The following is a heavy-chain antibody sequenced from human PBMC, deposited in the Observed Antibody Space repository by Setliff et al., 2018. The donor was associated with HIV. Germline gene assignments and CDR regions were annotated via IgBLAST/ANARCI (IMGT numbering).Heavy chain of an antibody. CDR2: INYSGST. CDR1: GGSFSDYY. Sequence: SETLSLTCVVYGGSFSDYYWTWIRQPPEKGLEWIGKINYSGSTDYNSSLRSRVTISVDTSKNLISLKLTSVTAADTAVYYCAGGEVRSRYVSSRAPFYHYYYYMDVWGKGTTVTVSS. J-gene: IGHJ6*03. V-gene: IGHV4-34*01. CDR3: AGGEVRSRYVSSRAPFYHYYYYMDV. D-gene: IGHD6-13*01.